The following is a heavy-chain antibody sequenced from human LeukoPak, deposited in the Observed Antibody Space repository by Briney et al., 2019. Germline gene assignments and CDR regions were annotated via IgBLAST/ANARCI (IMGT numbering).Heavy chain of an antibody. Sequence: SCKASGYTFTGYYMHWVRQAPGKGLEWVAVISYDGSNKYYADSVKGRFTISRDNAKNSLYLQMNSLRAEDTAVYYCARDIRFIDYWGQGTLVTVSS. J-gene: IGHJ4*02. V-gene: IGHV3-33*05. D-gene: IGHD4-17*01. CDR3: ARDIRFIDY. CDR1: GYTFTGYY. CDR2: ISYDGSNK.